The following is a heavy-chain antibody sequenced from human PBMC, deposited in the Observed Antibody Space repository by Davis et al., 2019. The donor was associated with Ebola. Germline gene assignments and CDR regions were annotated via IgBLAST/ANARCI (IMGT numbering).Heavy chain of an antibody. J-gene: IGHJ4*02. Sequence: MPSETLSLTCAVSGGSIDTGGYSWTWIRQPPGKGLEWVGYIYHDGTTFYNPSLKSRITMSIDKSNNDFSLRLTSVTAADTAVYYCARVDTAMGNDYWGQGTLVTVSS. CDR3: ARVDTAMGNDY. V-gene: IGHV4-30-2*01. CDR1: GGSIDTGGYS. D-gene: IGHD5-18*01. CDR2: IYHDGTT.